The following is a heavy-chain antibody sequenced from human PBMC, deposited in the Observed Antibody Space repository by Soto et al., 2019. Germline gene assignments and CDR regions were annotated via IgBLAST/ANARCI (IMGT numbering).Heavy chain of an antibody. Sequence: QVQLQQWGAGLLKPSETLSLTCAVYGGSFSGYYWSWIRQPPGKGLEWIGQINHSGSTNYNPSLKSRVSISVDVSKNQFSLKLSSVTAADAAVYYCARGRIAVAGASWFDPWGQGTLVTVSS. V-gene: IGHV4-34*01. D-gene: IGHD6-19*01. CDR2: INHSGST. CDR3: ARGRIAVAGASWFDP. CDR1: GGSFSGYY. J-gene: IGHJ5*02.